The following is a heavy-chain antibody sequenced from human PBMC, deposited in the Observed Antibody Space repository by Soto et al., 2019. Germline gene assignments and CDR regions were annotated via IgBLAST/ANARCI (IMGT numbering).Heavy chain of an antibody. Sequence: QVQLQESGPGLVKPSETLSLTCTVSGGSISSNYWSWIRQPPGKGLEYIGYIYYSGSTHYNPSLKSRTPISVDTSKNQFSLRLSSVTAADTAVYYCARMWPAAGNNWFDPWGQGTLVTVSS. CDR1: GGSISSNY. V-gene: IGHV4-59*08. CDR3: ARMWPAAGNNWFDP. CDR2: IYYSGST. J-gene: IGHJ5*02. D-gene: IGHD6-13*01.